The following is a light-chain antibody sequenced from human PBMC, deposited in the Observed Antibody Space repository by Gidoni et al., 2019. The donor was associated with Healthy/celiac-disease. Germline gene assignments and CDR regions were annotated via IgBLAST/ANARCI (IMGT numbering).Light chain of an antibody. CDR1: SSDVGGYNY. J-gene: IGLJ2*01. CDR3: SSYTSSPYVV. V-gene: IGLV2-14*01. Sequence: QSALSQSASVSGSPGQSITISCTGTSSDVGGYNYVSWYQQHPGKAPKLMIYDVSNRPSGVSNRFSGSKSGNTASLTISGLQAEDEADYYCSSYTSSPYVVFGGGTKLTVL. CDR2: DVS.